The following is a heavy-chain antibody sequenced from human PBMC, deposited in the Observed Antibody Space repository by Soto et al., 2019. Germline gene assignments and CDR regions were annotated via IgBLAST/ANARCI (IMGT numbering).Heavy chain of an antibody. J-gene: IGHJ6*02. CDR1: GFTFSSYG. CDR2: ISYDGSNK. D-gene: IGHD3-10*01. V-gene: IGHV3-30*18. CDR3: AKAPYYYGSPLWYYYGMDV. Sequence: GGSQRLSCAASGFTFSSYGMHWVRQAPGKGLEWVAVISYDGSNKYYADSVKGRFTISRDNSKNTLYLQMNSLRAEDTAVYYCAKAPYYYGSPLWYYYGMDVWGQGTTVTVSS.